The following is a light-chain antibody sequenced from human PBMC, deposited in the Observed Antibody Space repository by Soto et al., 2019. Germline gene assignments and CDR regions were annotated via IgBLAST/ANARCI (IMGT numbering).Light chain of an antibody. V-gene: IGLV2-14*03. J-gene: IGLJ2*01. CDR1: SSNVGGYNY. Sequence: QSALTQPASVSGSPGQSITISCTGTSSNVGGYNYVSWYQHHPGKAPKLVIYDVSNRPSGVSYRFSGSKSGNTASLTISGLQTEDEAAYYCTSYTSSSTLVFGGGTQLTVL. CDR3: TSYTSSSTLV. CDR2: DVS.